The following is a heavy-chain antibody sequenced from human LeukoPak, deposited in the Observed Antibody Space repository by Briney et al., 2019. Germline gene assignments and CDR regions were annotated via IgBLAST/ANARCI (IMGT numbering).Heavy chain of an antibody. CDR1: GFTFSDHY. CDR3: ARGPIDYYDSSGYYP. D-gene: IGHD3-22*01. Sequence: PGGSLRLSCAASGFTFSDHYMDWVRQAPGKGLEWVGRTRNKANSYSTEYAASVKGRFTISRDDSKNSLYLQMNSLKTEDTAVYYCARGPIDYYDSSGYYPWGQGTLVTVSS. V-gene: IGHV3-72*01. J-gene: IGHJ5*02. CDR2: TRNKANSYST.